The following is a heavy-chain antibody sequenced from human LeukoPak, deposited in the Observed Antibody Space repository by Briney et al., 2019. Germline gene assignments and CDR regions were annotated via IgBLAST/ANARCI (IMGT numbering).Heavy chain of an antibody. D-gene: IGHD6-13*01. V-gene: IGHV4-34*01. CDR2: INHSGST. CDR3: ARGVQQLALDY. Sequence: SETLSLTRAVYGGSFSGYYWSWIRQPPGKGLEWIGEINHSGSTNYNPSLKSRVTISVDTSKNQFSLKLSSVTAADTAVYYCARGVQQLALDYWGQGTWSPSP. J-gene: IGHJ4*02. CDR1: GGSFSGYY.